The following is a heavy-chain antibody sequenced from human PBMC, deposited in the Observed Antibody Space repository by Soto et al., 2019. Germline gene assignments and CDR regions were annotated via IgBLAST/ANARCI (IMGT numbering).Heavy chain of an antibody. V-gene: IGHV3-74*01. D-gene: IGHD4-4*01. CDR2: VSSDGSST. J-gene: IGHJ4*02. CDR3: ARELRNFSSFDS. CDR1: GFTFSSYW. Sequence: EVQLVESGGGLVQPGESLRLSCAASGFTFSSYWMHWIRQAPGKGLVWVSRVSSDGSSTVYANSVKGRLTISRDNAKNTVYLQMNSLRDEHKDVYYCARELRNFSSFDSWGQGTLVTVSS.